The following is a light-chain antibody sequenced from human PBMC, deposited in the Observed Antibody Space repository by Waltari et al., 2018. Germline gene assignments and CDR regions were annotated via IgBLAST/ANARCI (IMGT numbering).Light chain of an antibody. CDR2: VKSAGSH. CDR3: QTGGHGTWV. J-gene: IGLJ3*02. V-gene: IGLV4-69*01. Sequence: HPTNGPGFWVKVKSAGSHSKGEGIPGRVSGSSSGAERYLTISSLQSENEADYYCQTGGHGTWVFGGGTKLTVL.